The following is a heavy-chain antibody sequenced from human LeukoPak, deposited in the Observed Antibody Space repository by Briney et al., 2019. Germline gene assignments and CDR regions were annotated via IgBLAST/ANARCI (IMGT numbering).Heavy chain of an antibody. Sequence: PSETLSLTCTVSGGSISSGSYYWSWIRQPAGKGLEWIGRIYTSGSTNYNPSLKSRVTISVDTSKNQFSLKLSSVTAADTAVYYCARDEGGQWLVLIDSWGQGTLVTVSS. CDR1: GGSISSGSYY. V-gene: IGHV4-61*02. D-gene: IGHD6-19*01. CDR2: IYTSGST. J-gene: IGHJ4*02. CDR3: ARDEGGQWLVLIDS.